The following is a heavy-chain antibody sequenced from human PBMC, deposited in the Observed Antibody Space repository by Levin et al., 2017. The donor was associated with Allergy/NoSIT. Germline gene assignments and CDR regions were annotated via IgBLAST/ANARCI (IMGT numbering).Heavy chain of an antibody. CDR1: SLPTSGVG. CDR2: IYWDDDK. V-gene: IGHV2-5*02. J-gene: IGHJ4*02. CDR3: AHSLAPRILIN. Sequence: SLPTSGVGVGWIRPPPGKALEWLALIYWDDDKRYSSSLESRLTITKETSKNQVVLTMTNMDPVDTATYYCAHSLAPRILINWGQGTLVTVSS. D-gene: IGHD2-15*01.